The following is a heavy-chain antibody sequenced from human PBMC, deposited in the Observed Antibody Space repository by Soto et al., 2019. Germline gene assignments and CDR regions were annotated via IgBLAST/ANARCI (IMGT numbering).Heavy chain of an antibody. CDR1: GGSISSSSYY. D-gene: IGHD3-10*01. CDR2: IYYSGST. V-gene: IGHV4-39*01. Sequence: LSPTCTVSGGSISSSSYYWGWIRQPPGKGLEWIGRIYYSGSTYYNPSLKSRVTISVDTSKXQFSLKLXSVTAADTAVYYCARHYHHRGRGLIIPAASSGLDVGGQGTTLTVSS. J-gene: IGHJ6*02. CDR3: ARHYHHRGRGLIIPAASSGLDV.